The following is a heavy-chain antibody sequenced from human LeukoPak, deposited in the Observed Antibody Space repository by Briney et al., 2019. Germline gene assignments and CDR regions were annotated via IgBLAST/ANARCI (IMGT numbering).Heavy chain of an antibody. CDR2: INWNGGST. CDR1: GFTFDDHG. J-gene: IGHJ4*02. CDR3: ARASGSGYYFYLDY. V-gene: IGHV3-20*04. Sequence: PGGSLRLSCAASGFTFDDHGMSWVRQVPGKGLEWVSGINWNGGSTGYADSVKGGFTISRDNAKNSLYLQMNSLRAEDTALYYCARASGSGYYFYLDYWGQGTLVTVSS. D-gene: IGHD3-22*01.